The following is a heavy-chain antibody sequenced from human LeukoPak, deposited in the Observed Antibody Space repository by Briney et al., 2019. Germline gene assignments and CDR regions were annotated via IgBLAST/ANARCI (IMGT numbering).Heavy chain of an antibody. CDR1: GGTFRSYG. V-gene: IGHV1-69*13. D-gene: IGHD2-15*01. Sequence: ASVKVSCKASGGTFRSYGLNWVRQAPGQGLEWMGGFIPILGTAKYAQKLQGRVTITADESTSTGYMELSSLRYEDTAIYYCARDCCSGGGPLDIWGQGTLVTVSS. CDR2: FIPILGTA. CDR3: ARDCCSGGGPLDI. J-gene: IGHJ4*02.